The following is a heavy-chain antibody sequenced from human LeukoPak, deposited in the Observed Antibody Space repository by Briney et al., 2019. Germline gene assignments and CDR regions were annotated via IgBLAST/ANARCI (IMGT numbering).Heavy chain of an antibody. D-gene: IGHD1-26*01. CDR1: GYSISSGYY. V-gene: IGHV4-38-2*02. CDR2: IYHSGST. J-gene: IGHJ4*02. CDR3: ARKVGARNDY. Sequence: SETLSLTCTVSGYSISSGYYWGWIRQPPGKGLEWIGSIYHSGSTYYNPSLKSRVTISVDTSKNQFSLKLSSVTAADTAVYYCARKVGARNDYWGQGTLVTVSS.